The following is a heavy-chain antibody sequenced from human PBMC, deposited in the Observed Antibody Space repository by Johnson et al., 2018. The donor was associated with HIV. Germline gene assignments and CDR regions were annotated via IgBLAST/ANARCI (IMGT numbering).Heavy chain of an antibody. Sequence: QMQLVESGGGVVQPGRSLRLSCAASGFTFSTYDMHWVRQAPGKGLEWVAIISYDGSNKYYADSVKGRFTISRDNAKNSLYLQMNSLRAEDTAVYYCARAGAVGFDAFDIWGQGTMVTVSS. CDR3: ARAGAVGFDAFDI. D-gene: IGHD6-19*01. J-gene: IGHJ3*02. CDR1: GFTFSTYD. CDR2: ISYDGSNK. V-gene: IGHV3-30*03.